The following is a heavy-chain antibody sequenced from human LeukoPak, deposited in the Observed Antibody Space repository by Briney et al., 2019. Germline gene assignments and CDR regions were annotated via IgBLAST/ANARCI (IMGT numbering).Heavy chain of an antibody. CDR2: INHSGST. J-gene: IGHJ4*02. Sequence: SETLSLTCAVYGGSFSDYYWSWIRQPPGKGLEWIGEINHSGSTNYNPSLKSRVTISVDTSKNQFSLKLSSVTAADTAVYYCASYTGSYDSSAVGYWGQGTLVTVSS. CDR3: ASYTGSYDSSAVGY. CDR1: GGSFSDYY. D-gene: IGHD3-22*01. V-gene: IGHV4-34*01.